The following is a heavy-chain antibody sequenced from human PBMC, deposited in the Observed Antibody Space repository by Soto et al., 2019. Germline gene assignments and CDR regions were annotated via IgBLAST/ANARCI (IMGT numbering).Heavy chain of an antibody. J-gene: IGHJ4*02. Sequence: SETVSLTCGVSGGSISSGGYSWSWIRQPPGKGLEWLGYIYYGGTTYYNPSLKSRVAISVDRSKNQFSLKLSSVTAADTAVYYCARSHYSDSSGPTFYFDQWGQGTLVTVSS. CDR3: ARSHYSDSSGPTFYFDQ. V-gene: IGHV4-30-2*01. CDR1: GGSISSGGYS. CDR2: IYYGGTT. D-gene: IGHD3-22*01.